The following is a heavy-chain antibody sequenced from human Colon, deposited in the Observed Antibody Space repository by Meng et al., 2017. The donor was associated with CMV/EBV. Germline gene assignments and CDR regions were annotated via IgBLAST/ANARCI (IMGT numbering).Heavy chain of an antibody. CDR2: INSDGSTT. Sequence: SLRLSCAASGFTFNSYWMHWVRQAPGKGLVWVSRINSDGSTTNYADSVKGRFTISRDNAKNTLYLQMNSLRAEDTAVYYCAREQRGYCTSTSCPSRWFDPWGQGTLVTVSS. CDR1: GFTFNSYW. V-gene: IGHV3-74*01. J-gene: IGHJ5*02. D-gene: IGHD2-2*01. CDR3: AREQRGYCTSTSCPSRWFDP.